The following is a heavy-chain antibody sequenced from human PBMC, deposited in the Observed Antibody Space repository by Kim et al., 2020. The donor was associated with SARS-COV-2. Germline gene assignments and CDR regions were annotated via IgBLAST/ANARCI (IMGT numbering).Heavy chain of an antibody. J-gene: IGHJ4*02. Sequence: SETLSLTCTVSGGSVSSGDYYWSWIRQPPGKGLEWIGYIYYSGSTNYNPSLKSRVTISADTSKNQFSLRLSSVTAADTAVYYCARLTVALDVWGQGALVT. CDR3: ARLTVALDV. D-gene: IGHD4-4*01. CDR2: IYYSGST. CDR1: GGSVSSGDYY. V-gene: IGHV4-61*08.